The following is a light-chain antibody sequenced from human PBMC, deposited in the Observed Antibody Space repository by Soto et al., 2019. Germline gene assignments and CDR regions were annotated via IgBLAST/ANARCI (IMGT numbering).Light chain of an antibody. CDR2: YYS. J-gene: IGLJ7*01. CDR3: QVWDSSSDHAV. V-gene: IGLV3-21*04. Sequence: YELTQPPSVSVAPGKTARITCGGNNIGSKSVHWYKQKPGQAPVLVIYYYSDRPSGIPERFSGSNSGNTATLTISRVEAGDEDDYYCQVWDSSSDHAVFGGGTQLTVL. CDR1: NIGSKS.